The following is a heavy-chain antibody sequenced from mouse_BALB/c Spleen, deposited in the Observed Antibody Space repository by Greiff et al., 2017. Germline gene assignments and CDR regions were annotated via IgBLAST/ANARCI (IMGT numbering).Heavy chain of an antibody. Sequence: EVKLVESGGGLVKPGGSLKLSCAASGFTFSSYAMSWVRQSPEKRLEWVAEISSGGSYTYYPDTVTGRFTISRDNAKNTLYLEMSSLRSEDTAMYYCARVGDGNYPYAMDYWGQGTSVTVSS. CDR1: GFTFSSYA. D-gene: IGHD2-1*01. J-gene: IGHJ4*01. CDR3: ARVGDGNYPYAMDY. V-gene: IGHV5-9-4*01. CDR2: ISSGGSYT.